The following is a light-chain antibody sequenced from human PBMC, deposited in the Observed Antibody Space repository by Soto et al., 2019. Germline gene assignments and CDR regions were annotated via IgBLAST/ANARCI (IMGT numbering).Light chain of an antibody. CDR2: NAS. CDR3: QQYGTSPRT. CDR1: QSVSSNF. Sequence: IGLTQSPGTLSLSPWEIATHSCRASQSVSSNFLAWYQQKPGQAPRLLIYNASNRATGIPDRFSGSGSGTDFTLTISRLEPEDFAVYYCQQYGTSPRTFGQGTKVDIK. J-gene: IGKJ1*01. V-gene: IGKV3-20*01.